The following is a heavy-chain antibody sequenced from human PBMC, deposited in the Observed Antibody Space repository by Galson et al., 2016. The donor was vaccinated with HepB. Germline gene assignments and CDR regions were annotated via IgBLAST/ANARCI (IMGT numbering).Heavy chain of an antibody. D-gene: IGHD5-24*01. CDR3: ARGEGYNLY. CDR2: AFYSGIT. J-gene: IGHJ4*02. CDR1: GGSISSSSYY. V-gene: IGHV4-61*05. Sequence: ETLSLTCTVSGGSISSSSYYWSWFRQPPEKGLEWIGYAFYSGITNYNPSLKSRVTISIDTSKNQFSLKLSSVTAADTAVYYCARGEGYNLYWGQGTLVTVSS.